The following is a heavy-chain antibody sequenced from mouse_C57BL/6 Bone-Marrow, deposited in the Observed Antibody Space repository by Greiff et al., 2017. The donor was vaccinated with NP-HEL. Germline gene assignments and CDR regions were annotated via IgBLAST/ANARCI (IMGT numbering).Heavy chain of an antibody. D-gene: IGHD2-1*01. CDR1: GFTFSDYG. CDR3: ARPPFYYGNYG. Sequence: EVHLVESGGGLVKPGGSLKLSCAASGFTFSDYGMHWVRQAPEKGLEWVAYISSGSRTIYYADTVKGRFTISRDNAKNTLFLQMTSLRSEDTAMYYCARPPFYYGNYGWGQGTLVTVSA. J-gene: IGHJ3*02. V-gene: IGHV5-17*01. CDR2: ISSGSRTI.